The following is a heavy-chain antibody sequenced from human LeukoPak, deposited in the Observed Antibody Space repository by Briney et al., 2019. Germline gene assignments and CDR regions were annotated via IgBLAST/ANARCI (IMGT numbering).Heavy chain of an antibody. CDR2: IWYDGSNK. CDR3: ATHYDSSYYSPRYLGFDV. V-gene: IGHV3-33*01. D-gene: IGHD3-22*01. Sequence: GGSLRLSCAASGFTFSSSGMHRVRQAPGKGLEWVAVIWYDGSNKYYADSVKGRFTISRDSSKNTLNLQMNSLRAEDTAVYYCATHYDSSYYSPRYLGFDVWGQGTKVTVSS. J-gene: IGHJ3*01. CDR1: GFTFSSSG.